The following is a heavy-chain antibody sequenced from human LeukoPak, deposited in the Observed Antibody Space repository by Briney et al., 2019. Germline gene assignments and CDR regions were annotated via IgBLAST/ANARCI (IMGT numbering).Heavy chain of an antibody. V-gene: IGHV4-38-2*02. J-gene: IGHJ5*02. Sequence: PSETLSLTCSVSGYSITSGYYWGWIRQPPGKGLEYIGSIYHSGSTYYNPSLKSRVTISVDTSKNQFSLKVSSVAAADTAVYYCARAMVLQRVGWFDPWGQGTQVTVSS. D-gene: IGHD4/OR15-4a*01. CDR1: GYSITSGYY. CDR2: IYHSGST. CDR3: ARAMVLQRVGWFDP.